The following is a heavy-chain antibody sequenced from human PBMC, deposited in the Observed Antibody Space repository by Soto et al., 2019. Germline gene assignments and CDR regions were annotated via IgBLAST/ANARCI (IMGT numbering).Heavy chain of an antibody. CDR3: ARRQAIMITFGGVHDQGSSFDY. V-gene: IGHV4-34*01. Sequence: SETLSLTCAVYGGSFSGYYWSWIRQPPGKGLEWIGEINHSGSTNYNPSLKSRVPISVDTSKNHFSLKLSSVTAADTAVYYCARRQAIMITFGGVHDQGSSFDYWGQGTLVTVSS. CDR2: INHSGST. J-gene: IGHJ4*02. CDR1: GGSFSGYY. D-gene: IGHD3-16*01.